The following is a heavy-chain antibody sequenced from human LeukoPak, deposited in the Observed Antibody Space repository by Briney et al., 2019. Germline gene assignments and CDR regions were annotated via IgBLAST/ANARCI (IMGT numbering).Heavy chain of an antibody. V-gene: IGHV1-69*13. CDR2: IIPIFGTA. CDR1: GGTFSSYA. J-gene: IGHJ4*02. D-gene: IGHD5-18*01. Sequence: SVKVSCKASGGTFSSYAISWVRQAPGQGLEWMGGIIPIFGTANYAQKFQGRVTITADEATSTAYMELSSLRSEDTAVYYCARSPRAMAIFDYWGQGTLVTVSS. CDR3: ARSPRAMAIFDY.